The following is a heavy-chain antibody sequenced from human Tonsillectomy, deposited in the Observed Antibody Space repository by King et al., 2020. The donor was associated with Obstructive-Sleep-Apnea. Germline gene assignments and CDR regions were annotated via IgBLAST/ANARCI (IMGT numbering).Heavy chain of an antibody. CDR1: GFTFSSYG. J-gene: IGHJ4*02. V-gene: IGHV3-30*02. D-gene: IGHD1-26*01. CDR3: ANVPLDSDNLFDY. CDR2: IRYDGSNK. Sequence: VQLVESGGGVVQPGMSLRLSCAASGFTFSSYGIHWVRQAPGKGLEWGAFIRYDGSNKYYDDSVNGRFTISRDNSKTTLYLQMNSLRAEDTAVYYCANVPLDSDNLFDYWGQGTLVTVSS.